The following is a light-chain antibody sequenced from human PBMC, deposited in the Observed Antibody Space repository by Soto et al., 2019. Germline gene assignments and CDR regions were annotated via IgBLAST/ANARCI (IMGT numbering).Light chain of an antibody. J-gene: IGKJ4*01. CDR3: QQRVNWPPT. V-gene: IGKV3-11*01. Sequence: EVVLTQSPASLSLSPGDRASLSCSADQSVSDYLAWYQQKPGQPPRLLFFDASSRASGVPHRFSAGGSGTDFTLIISSLQPEDFAVYFCQQRVNWPPTFGGGTKVDIK. CDR2: DAS. CDR1: QSVSDY.